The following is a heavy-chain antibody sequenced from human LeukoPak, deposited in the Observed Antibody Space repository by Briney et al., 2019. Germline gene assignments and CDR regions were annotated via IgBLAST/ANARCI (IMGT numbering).Heavy chain of an antibody. CDR2: IYYSGST. J-gene: IGHJ3*01. Sequence: PSETLSLTCTVSGGSISSGDYYWSWIRQPPGKGLEWIGYIYYSGSTYYNPSLKSRVTISVDTSKNQFSLKLSSVTAADTAVYYCASDYGSGSSLPLWGQGTMVTVSS. CDR3: ASDYGSGSSLPL. CDR1: GGSISSGDYY. V-gene: IGHV4-30-4*08. D-gene: IGHD3-10*01.